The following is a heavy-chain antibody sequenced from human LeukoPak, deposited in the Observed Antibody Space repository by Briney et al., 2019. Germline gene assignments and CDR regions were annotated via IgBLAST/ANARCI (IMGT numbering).Heavy chain of an antibody. Sequence: GGSPRLSCAASGFTLSTYTMNWVRQAPGKGLEWVSSISSSNSYIYYADSVKGRFTISRDNSKNTLYLQMNSLRVEDTAVYYCAKSWNYYDSSGDDALDIWGQGTMVTVSS. CDR1: GFTLSTYT. J-gene: IGHJ3*02. CDR2: ISSSNSYI. V-gene: IGHV3-21*04. D-gene: IGHD3-22*01. CDR3: AKSWNYYDSSGDDALDI.